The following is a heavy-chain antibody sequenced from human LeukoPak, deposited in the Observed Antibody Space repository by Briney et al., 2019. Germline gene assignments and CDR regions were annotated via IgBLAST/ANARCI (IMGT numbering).Heavy chain of an antibody. Sequence: KSGGSLRLSCAASGFTFSAYSMTWVRQAPGKGLEWISSISSSSTYIYYADSVKGRFTISRDNAKNSLYLQMSSLRAEDTALYYCAKDYAVGSIDYWGQGTLVTVSS. D-gene: IGHD3-16*01. CDR2: ISSSSTYI. J-gene: IGHJ4*02. CDR1: GFTFSAYS. V-gene: IGHV3-21*04. CDR3: AKDYAVGSIDY.